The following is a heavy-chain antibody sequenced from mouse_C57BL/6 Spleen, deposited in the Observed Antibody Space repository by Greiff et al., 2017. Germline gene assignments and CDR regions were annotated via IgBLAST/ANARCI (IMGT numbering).Heavy chain of an antibody. J-gene: IGHJ3*01. CDR3: TTYYDYLFAY. D-gene: IGHD2-4*01. Sequence: VQLQQSGAELVRPGASVKLSCTASGFNIKDDYMHWVKQRPEQGLEWIGWIDPENGDTEYASKFQGKTTITADTSSTTAYLQLSSLTSEDTAVYYCTTYYDYLFAYWGQGTLVTVSA. CDR2: IDPENGDT. CDR1: GFNIKDDY. V-gene: IGHV14-4*01.